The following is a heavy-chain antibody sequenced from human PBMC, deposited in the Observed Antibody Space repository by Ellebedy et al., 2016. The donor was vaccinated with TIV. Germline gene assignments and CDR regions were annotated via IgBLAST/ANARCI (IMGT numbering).Heavy chain of an antibody. D-gene: IGHD6-19*01. Sequence: GESLKISXAASGFRSSDYYMSWIRQAPGKGLEWGSYISDSGSMIHYADSVKGRFTISRDNSKNSLYLQMNNLRAEDTAVYSCARISSGRSFYGMDVWGQGTTVTVSS. CDR2: ISDSGSMI. CDR3: ARISSGRSFYGMDV. V-gene: IGHV3-11*01. J-gene: IGHJ6*02. CDR1: GFRSSDYY.